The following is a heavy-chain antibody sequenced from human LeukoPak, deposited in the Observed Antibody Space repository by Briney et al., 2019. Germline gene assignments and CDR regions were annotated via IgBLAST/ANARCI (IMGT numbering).Heavy chain of an antibody. D-gene: IGHD6-19*01. Sequence: GGSLRLSCATPGFTFSSNGMHWVRQAPGKGLEWVAVIWSDGNNKDYADAVKGRFTGSRDNSKNTLFLQMNSLRAEDTAVYYCAVLKFSSGWGDYWGQGTLVTVSS. J-gene: IGHJ4*02. V-gene: IGHV3-33*01. CDR1: GFTFSSNG. CDR2: IWSDGNNK. CDR3: AVLKFSSGWGDY.